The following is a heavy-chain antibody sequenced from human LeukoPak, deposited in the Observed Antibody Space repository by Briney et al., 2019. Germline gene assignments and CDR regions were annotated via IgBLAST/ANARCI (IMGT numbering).Heavy chain of an antibody. CDR1: GGSISTYC. J-gene: IGHJ4*02. CDR2: ISYSGST. CDR3: ARSIIGTRSKFDY. Sequence: PSETLSLTCTVSGGSISTYCWSWIRQPPGKGLEWIGYISYSGSTNYNPSLKSRVTISLDTSKNQFALKLSSVTAADTAVYYCARSIIGTRSKFDYWGQGTLVTVSS. V-gene: IGHV4-59*08. D-gene: IGHD1/OR15-1a*01.